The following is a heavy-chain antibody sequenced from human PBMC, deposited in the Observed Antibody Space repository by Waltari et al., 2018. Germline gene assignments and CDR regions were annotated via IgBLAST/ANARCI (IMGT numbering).Heavy chain of an antibody. Sequence: VQLVESGGGLVKPGGSLRLSCAASGFTFSSYSMNWVRQAPGKGLEWVSSISSSSSYIYYADSVKGRFTISRDNAKNSLYLQMNSLRAEDTAVYYCASGFPPKPRGIWFGEFRDDYWGQGTLVTVSS. V-gene: IGHV3-21*01. D-gene: IGHD3-10*01. CDR3: ASGFPPKPRGIWFGEFRDDY. CDR1: GFTFSSYS. CDR2: ISSSSSYI. J-gene: IGHJ4*02.